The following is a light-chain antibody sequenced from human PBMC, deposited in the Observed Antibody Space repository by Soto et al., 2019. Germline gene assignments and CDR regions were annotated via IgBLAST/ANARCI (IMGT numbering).Light chain of an antibody. CDR3: LQDYNYPLT. CDR2: VAS. CDR1: QTISSW. V-gene: IGKV1-6*01. J-gene: IGKJ4*01. Sequence: IQMTQSPSTLSGSVGDRVTITCRGSQTISSWLAWYQQKPAKAPKILIYVASNLQSGVPSRFSGSGSGTDFTLTISSLQPEDFATYYCLQDYNYPLTFGGGTKVDI.